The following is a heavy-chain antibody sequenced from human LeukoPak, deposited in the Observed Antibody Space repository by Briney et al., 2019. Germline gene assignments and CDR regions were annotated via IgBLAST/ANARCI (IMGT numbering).Heavy chain of an antibody. V-gene: IGHV1-2*02. CDR2: SNPNSGYT. J-gene: IGHJ4*02. CDR1: GYTFTGYY. Sequence: ASVKVSCKASGYTFTGYYMHWVRQAPGQGLEWMGWSNPNSGYTTYRQKFQGRVIMTRDTSISTAYMELRRLTSDDTAVYYCARARVDYAAGSYAPLFDYWGQGTLVTVSS. D-gene: IGHD3-10*01. CDR3: ARARVDYAAGSYAPLFDY.